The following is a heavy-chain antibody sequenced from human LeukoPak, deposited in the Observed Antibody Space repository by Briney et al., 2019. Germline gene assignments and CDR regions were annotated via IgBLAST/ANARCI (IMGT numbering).Heavy chain of an antibody. J-gene: IGHJ4*02. CDR1: GFTFSSFA. CDR2: ISGSGAST. D-gene: IGHD1-26*01. V-gene: IGHV3-23*01. Sequence: GGSLRLSCAASGFTFSSFAMTWVRQAPGKGLEWVSAISGSGASTYYADSVKGRFTISRDNSKNTLYLQMNSLRAEDTAVYYCAKGRGSPYYFEYWGQGTLVTVSS. CDR3: AKGRGSPYYFEY.